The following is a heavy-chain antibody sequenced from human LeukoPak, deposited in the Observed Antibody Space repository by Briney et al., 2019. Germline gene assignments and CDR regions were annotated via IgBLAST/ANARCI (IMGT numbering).Heavy chain of an antibody. Sequence: ASVKVSCKASGYTFTGYYMHWVRQAPGQGLEWMGRINPNSGGTNYAQKFQGRVTMTRDTSISTAYMELSRLRSDDTAVYYCARDLFIAAAGLVEVDYWGQGTLVTVSS. CDR1: GYTFTGYY. CDR2: INPNSGGT. V-gene: IGHV1-2*06. D-gene: IGHD6-13*01. J-gene: IGHJ4*02. CDR3: ARDLFIAAAGLVEVDY.